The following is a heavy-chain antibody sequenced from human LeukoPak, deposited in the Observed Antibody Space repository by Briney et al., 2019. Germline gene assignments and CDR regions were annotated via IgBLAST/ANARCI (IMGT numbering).Heavy chain of an antibody. J-gene: IGHJ4*02. CDR3: ARANNWNYALGY. CDR2: FDPEDGET. V-gene: IGHV1-24*01. D-gene: IGHD1-7*01. CDR1: GYTLTELS. Sequence: ASVKVSCKVSGYTLTELSMHWVRQAPGKGLEWMGGFDPEDGETIYAQKFQGRVTMTEDTSTDTAYMELSSLRSDDTAMYYCARANNWNYALGYWGQGTLVTVSS.